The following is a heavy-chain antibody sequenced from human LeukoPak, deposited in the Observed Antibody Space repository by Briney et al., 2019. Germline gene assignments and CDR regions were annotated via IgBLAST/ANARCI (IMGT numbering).Heavy chain of an antibody. CDR1: GYTFTGYY. CDR2: INPNSGGT. V-gene: IGHV1-2*02. J-gene: IGHJ5*02. Sequence: ASVKVSCKASGYTFTGYYMHWVRQARGQGLEWMGWINPNSGGTNYAQKFQGRVTMTRDTSISTAYMELSRLRSDDTAVYYCARGSSIAARQVGRWFDPWGQGTLVTVSS. CDR3: ARGSSIAARQVGRWFDP. D-gene: IGHD6-6*01.